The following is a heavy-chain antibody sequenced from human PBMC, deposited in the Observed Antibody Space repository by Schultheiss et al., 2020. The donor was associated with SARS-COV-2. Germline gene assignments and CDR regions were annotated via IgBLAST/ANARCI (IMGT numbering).Heavy chain of an antibody. J-gene: IGHJ3*02. CDR2: ISAYNGNT. CDR3: ARVMGATGAFDI. Sequence: ASVKVSCKASGYTFTSYGISWVRQAPGQGLEWMGWISAYNGNTNYAQKFQGRVTMTRDTSISTAYMELSRLRSDDTAVYYCARVMGATGAFDIWGQGTMVTVS. D-gene: IGHD1-26*01. V-gene: IGHV1-18*01. CDR1: GYTFTSYG.